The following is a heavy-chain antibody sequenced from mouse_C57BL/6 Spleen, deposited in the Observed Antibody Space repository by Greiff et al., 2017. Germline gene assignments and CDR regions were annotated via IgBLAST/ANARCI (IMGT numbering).Heavy chain of an antibody. D-gene: IGHD2-13*01. Sequence: DVQLQESGPGLVKPSQSLSLTCSVTGYSITSGYYWNWIRQFPGNKLEWMGYISYDGSNNYNPSLKNRISITRDTSKNQFFLKLNSVTTEDTATYDCAREGDSYYFDYWGQGTTLTVSS. V-gene: IGHV3-6*01. CDR2: ISYDGSN. J-gene: IGHJ2*01. CDR1: GYSITSGYY. CDR3: AREGDSYYFDY.